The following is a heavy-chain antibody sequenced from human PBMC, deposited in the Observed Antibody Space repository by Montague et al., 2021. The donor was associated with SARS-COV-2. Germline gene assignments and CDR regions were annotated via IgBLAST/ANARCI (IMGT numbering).Heavy chain of an antibody. V-gene: IGHV4-59*08. CDR3: ARRGLGYCSSTSCQNAFDI. CDR2: IYYSGST. Sequence: SETLSLTCTVSGGSISSYYWSWIRQPPGKGLEWIGYIYYSGSTNYNPSLKSRVTISVNTSKNQFSLKLSSVTAADTAVYYCARRGLGYCSSTSCQNAFDIWGRGTMVTVSS. J-gene: IGHJ3*02. D-gene: IGHD2-2*01. CDR1: GGSISSYY.